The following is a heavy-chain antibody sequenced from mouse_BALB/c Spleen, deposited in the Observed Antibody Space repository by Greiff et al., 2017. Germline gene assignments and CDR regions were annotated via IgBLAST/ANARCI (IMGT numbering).Heavy chain of an antibody. CDR1: GFTFSSYT. J-gene: IGHJ2*01. CDR3: ARSTDYFDY. V-gene: IGHV5-9*03. CDR2: ISSGGGNT. D-gene: IGHD1-1*01. Sequence: EVQVVESGGGLVKPGGSLKLSCAASGFTFSSYTMSWVRQTPEKRLEWVATISSGGGNTYYPDSVKGRFTISRDNAKNNLYLQMSSLRSEDTALYYGARSTDYFDYWGQGTTLTVSA.